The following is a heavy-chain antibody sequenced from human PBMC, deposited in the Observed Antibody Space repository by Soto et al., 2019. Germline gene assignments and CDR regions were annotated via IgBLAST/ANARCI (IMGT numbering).Heavy chain of an antibody. CDR2: ISGSGGST. CDR3: AKGWDIVVVPAAMDGYFDL. J-gene: IGHJ2*01. Sequence: GGSLRLSCAASGFTFSSYAMSWVRQAPGKGLEWVSAISGSGGSTYYADSVKGRFTISRDNSKNTLYLQMNSLRAEDTAVYYCAKGWDIVVVPAAMDGYFDLWGRGTLVTVSS. D-gene: IGHD2-2*01. V-gene: IGHV3-23*01. CDR1: GFTFSSYA.